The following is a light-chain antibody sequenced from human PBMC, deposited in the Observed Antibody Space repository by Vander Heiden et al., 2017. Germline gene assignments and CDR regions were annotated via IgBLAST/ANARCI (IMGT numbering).Light chain of an antibody. Sequence: DIQMTQSPSSLSASVGDRVTITCRASQSISSYLNWYQQKPGKAPKLLIYAASSLQSGVPSRCSGGGSRTDFTLTSSSLQPEDFATYCYQQSNSTPHTFGGGTKVEIK. CDR2: AAS. V-gene: IGKV1-39*01. CDR1: QSISSY. J-gene: IGKJ4*01. CDR3: QQSNSTPHT.